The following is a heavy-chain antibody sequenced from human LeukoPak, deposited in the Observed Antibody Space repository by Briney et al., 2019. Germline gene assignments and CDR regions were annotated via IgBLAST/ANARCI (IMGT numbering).Heavy chain of an antibody. CDR2: ISAYNGNT. CDR3: ARGGLVVVVAATPSTTPGLLHWLDP. CDR1: GYTFTSYG. J-gene: IGHJ5*02. V-gene: IGHV1-18*01. D-gene: IGHD2-15*01. Sequence: ASVKVSCKASGYTFTSYGISWVRQAPGQGLEWMGWISAYNGNTKYAQKVLGRVTMTTDTSTSTAYMELRSLRSDDTDVYYCARGGLVVVVAATPSTTPGLLHWLDPWGQGTLVSVSS.